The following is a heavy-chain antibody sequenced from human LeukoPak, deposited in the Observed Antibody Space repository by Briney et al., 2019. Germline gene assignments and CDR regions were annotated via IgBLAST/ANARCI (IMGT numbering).Heavy chain of an antibody. J-gene: IGHJ4*02. Sequence: TGGSLRLSCAASGFTFSSYAMSWVRQAPGKGLEWVSGISGSGGSTYYADSVKGRLTISRDNSKSTLYLQMNSLRAEDMAVYYCAKDREFVGSPIFPDYWGQGTLVTVSS. V-gene: IGHV3-23*01. CDR1: GFTFSSYA. CDR3: AKDREFVGSPIFPDY. CDR2: ISGSGGST. D-gene: IGHD3-10*01.